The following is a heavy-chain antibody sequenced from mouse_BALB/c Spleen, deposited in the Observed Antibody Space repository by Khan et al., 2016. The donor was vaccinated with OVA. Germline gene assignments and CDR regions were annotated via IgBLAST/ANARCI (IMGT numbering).Heavy chain of an antibody. CDR2: ISYSGST. V-gene: IGHV3-2*02. CDR3: ARKARIKY. CDR1: GYSITSGYG. J-gene: IGHJ2*01. Sequence: VQLKESGPGLVKPSQSLSLTCTVTGYSITSGYGWNWIRQFPGNKLEWMGYISYSGSTNYNPSLKSRISITRDTSKNQFFLQLNSVTTEDTATYYGARKARIKYWGQGTTLKVTS.